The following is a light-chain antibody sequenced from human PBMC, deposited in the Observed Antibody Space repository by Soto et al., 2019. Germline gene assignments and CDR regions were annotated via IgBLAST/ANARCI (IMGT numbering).Light chain of an antibody. J-gene: IGKJ4*01. CDR3: LQAIQLPLT. CDR1: QSLLHSDAKTY. Sequence: VMTQTPHSLSVTPGQPASISCKTSQSLLHSDAKTYLYWYLQRPGQPPHLLIYEGFNRFSGVSDMFSGSGSGTDFTLKISRVEAEDVVVYYCLQAIQLPLTFGGGTKVEI. CDR2: EGF. V-gene: IGKV2D-29*01.